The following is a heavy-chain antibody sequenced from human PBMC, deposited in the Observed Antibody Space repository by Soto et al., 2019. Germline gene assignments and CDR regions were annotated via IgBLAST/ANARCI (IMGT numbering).Heavy chain of an antibody. CDR2: IIPIFGTA. J-gene: IGHJ4*02. Sequence: GASVKVSCKASGGTFSSYAISWVRQAPGQGLEWMGGIIPIFGTANYAQKFQGRVTITADESTSTAYMELSSLRSEDTAVYYCARFYDDGDYVLAWFDYWGQATLVTVSS. CDR3: ARFYDDGDYVLAWFDY. V-gene: IGHV1-69*13. D-gene: IGHD4-17*01. CDR1: GGTFSSYA.